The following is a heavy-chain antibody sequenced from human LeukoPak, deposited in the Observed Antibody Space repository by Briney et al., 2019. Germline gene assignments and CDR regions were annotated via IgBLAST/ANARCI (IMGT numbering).Heavy chain of an antibody. Sequence: SVKVSCKASGYIFTGYYMHWPRQPPAQGLEWMGWINPNSGGTNYVQKFQGRVTITRDTSISTAYMELSRVRSDDTAVYYCARSLEGALIGGMDVWGQGTTVTVSS. CDR3: ARSLEGALIGGMDV. CDR2: INPNSGGT. V-gene: IGHV1-2*02. CDR1: GYIFTGYY. D-gene: IGHD3-16*01. J-gene: IGHJ6*02.